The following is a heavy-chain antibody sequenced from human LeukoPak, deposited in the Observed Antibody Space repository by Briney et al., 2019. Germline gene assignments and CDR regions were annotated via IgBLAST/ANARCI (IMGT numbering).Heavy chain of an antibody. Sequence: PGESLKISCQASGYSFTSYWIAWVRQMPGKGLEWMGIIYPGDSDIIKSPSFQGQVTISADKSISTAYLQWSSLKASETAMYFCARRYSSGYSDYWGQGTLVTVSP. CDR2: IYPGDSDI. D-gene: IGHD6-19*01. CDR1: GYSFTSYW. CDR3: ARRYSSGYSDY. V-gene: IGHV5-51*01. J-gene: IGHJ4*02.